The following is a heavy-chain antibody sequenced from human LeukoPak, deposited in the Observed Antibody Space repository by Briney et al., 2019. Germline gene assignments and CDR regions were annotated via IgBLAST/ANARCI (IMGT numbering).Heavy chain of an antibody. D-gene: IGHD2-21*02. CDR1: GYTXSSYY. J-gene: IGHJ4*02. Sequence: GASVKVSCKASGYTXSSYYLHWVRQAPGQGLEWMGMINPSGDSTSYAQKFQGRLTMTRDTPTSTVSMELSSLRSEDTAVYYCASVAYCGGDCYSGRYYFDYWGQGTLVTVSS. V-gene: IGHV1-46*01. CDR3: ASVAYCGGDCYSGRYYFDY. CDR2: INPSGDST.